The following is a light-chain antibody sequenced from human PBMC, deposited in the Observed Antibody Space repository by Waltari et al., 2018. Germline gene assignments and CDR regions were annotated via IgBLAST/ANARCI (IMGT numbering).Light chain of an antibody. CDR1: QRVLYSNYKNY. CDR2: WAS. CDR3: QHYYSTPYA. Sequence: DIVMTQSPDSLAVSLGERATINCKSSQRVLYSNYKNYLAWYQQKPGQPPRLLIYWASTRESGVPDRFTGSGSGTDFTLTISSLQAEDVAFYYCQHYYSTPYACGQGTRLEIK. J-gene: IGKJ2*01. V-gene: IGKV4-1*01.